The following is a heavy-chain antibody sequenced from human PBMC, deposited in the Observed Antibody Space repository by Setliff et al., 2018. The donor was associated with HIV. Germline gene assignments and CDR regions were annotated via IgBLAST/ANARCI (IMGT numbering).Heavy chain of an antibody. Sequence: GASVKVSCKASGYTFTSYGISWVRQAPGQGLEWMGWISAYNGNTNYAQKLQGRVTMTTDTSTGTAYMELRSLRSDDTAVYYCARGFLTGWFGDHGELDYWGQGTLVTVSS. CDR2: ISAYNGNT. CDR3: ARGFLTGWFGDHGELDY. CDR1: GYTFTSYG. D-gene: IGHD3-10*01. V-gene: IGHV1-18*01. J-gene: IGHJ4*02.